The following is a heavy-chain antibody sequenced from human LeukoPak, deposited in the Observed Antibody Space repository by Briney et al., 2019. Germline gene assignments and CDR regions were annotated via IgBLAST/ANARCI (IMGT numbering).Heavy chain of an antibody. CDR3: ARGIGKDVFDI. V-gene: IGHV3-11*06. D-gene: IGHD2-15*01. CDR2: ISSSSSYT. Sequence: GGSLRLSCAASGFTFSDYYMSWIRQAPGKGLEWVSCISSSSSYTNYADSVKGRFTISRDNAKNSLYLQMNSLRAEDTAVYYWARGIGKDVFDIWGKGTMVTVS. CDR1: GFTFSDYY. J-gene: IGHJ3*02.